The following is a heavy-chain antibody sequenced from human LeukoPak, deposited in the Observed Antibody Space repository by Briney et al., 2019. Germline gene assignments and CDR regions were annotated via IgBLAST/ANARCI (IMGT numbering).Heavy chain of an antibody. CDR3: ARAPAGLPYYYMDV. V-gene: IGHV4-59*01. CDR2: IYYSRST. Sequence: SETLSLTCSVSGGSMANYYWSWIRQSPGKGLEWIGYIYYSRSTIYSPSLRSRVSISVDTSRNQFSLKLTSVTAADTAVYHCARAPAGLPYYYMDVWGKGTTVTVSS. J-gene: IGHJ6*03. CDR1: GGSMANYY.